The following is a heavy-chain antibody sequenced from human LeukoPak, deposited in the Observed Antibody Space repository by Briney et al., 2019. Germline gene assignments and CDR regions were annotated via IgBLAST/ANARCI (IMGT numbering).Heavy chain of an antibody. CDR1: GFTVSSNY. CDR2: IYSGGST. J-gene: IGHJ4*02. CDR3: ARETYTAMAPYFDY. D-gene: IGHD5-18*01. V-gene: IGHV3-66*01. Sequence: GGSLRLSCAASGFTVSSNYMSWVRQAPGKGLEWVSVIYSGGSTYYADSVKGRFTISRDNSKNTLYLQMNSLRAEDTAVYYCARETYTAMAPYFDYWGQGTLVTVSS.